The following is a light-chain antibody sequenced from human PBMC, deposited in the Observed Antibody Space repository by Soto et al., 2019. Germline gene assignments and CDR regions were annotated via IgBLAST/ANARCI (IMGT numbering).Light chain of an antibody. Sequence: EIVMTQSPLPLSASPGERAILSCRASQIVGSNVAWYQQTPVQSPRLLVYDASTMATAIPARFSGSGSGTEFTLTINTLQPDDVAVSYCQQYYQWPSYTFGQGT. V-gene: IGKV3-15*01. CDR2: DAS. CDR1: QIVGSN. CDR3: QQYYQWPSYT. J-gene: IGKJ2*01.